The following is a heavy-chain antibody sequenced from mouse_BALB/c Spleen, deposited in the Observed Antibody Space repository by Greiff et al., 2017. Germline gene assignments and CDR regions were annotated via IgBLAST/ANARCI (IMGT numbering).Heavy chain of an antibody. J-gene: IGHJ3*01. CDR1: GYTFTSYW. V-gene: IGHV1-5*01. CDR2: IYPGNSDT. CDR3: TTTFPPWFAY. Sequence: VQLQQSGTVLARPGASVKMSCKASGYTFTSYWMHWVKQRPGQGLEWIGAIYPGNSDTSYNQKFKGKAKLTAVTSTSTAYMELSSLTNEDSAVYYCTTTFPPWFAYWGQGTLVTVSA.